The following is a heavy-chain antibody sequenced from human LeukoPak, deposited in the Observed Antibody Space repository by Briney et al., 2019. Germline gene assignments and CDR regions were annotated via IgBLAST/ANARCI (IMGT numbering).Heavy chain of an antibody. Sequence: PGGSLRLSCAASGFTFSSYDMNWVRQAPGKGLEWLSFITRSSSTIFYADSVKGRFTISRDNSKNTLYLQMNSLRAEDTAVYYCARPLVGDALDYWGQGTLVTVSS. J-gene: IGHJ4*02. CDR2: ITRSSSTI. D-gene: IGHD1-26*01. CDR1: GFTFSSYD. V-gene: IGHV3-48*01. CDR3: ARPLVGDALDY.